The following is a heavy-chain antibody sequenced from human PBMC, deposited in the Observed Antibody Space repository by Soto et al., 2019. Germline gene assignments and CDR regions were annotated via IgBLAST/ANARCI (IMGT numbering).Heavy chain of an antibody. J-gene: IGHJ6*03. CDR1: GGSISSYY. V-gene: IGHV4-59*01. CDR3: ARVVYYDFWSGYFSDNYYYYMDV. D-gene: IGHD3-3*01. CDR2: IYYSGST. Sequence: SETLSLTCTVSGGSISSYYWSWIRQPPGKGLEWIGYIYYSGSTNYNPSLKSRVTISVDTSKNQFSLKLSSVTAADTAVYYCARVVYYDFWSGYFSDNYYYYMDVWGKGTTVTVSS.